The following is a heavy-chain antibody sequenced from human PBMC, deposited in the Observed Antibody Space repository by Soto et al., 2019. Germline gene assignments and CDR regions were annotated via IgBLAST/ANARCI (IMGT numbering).Heavy chain of an antibody. J-gene: IGHJ6*02. CDR1: GYSFTSYW. CDR3: ARAYYDSSGYSVYYYYFYGIDV. V-gene: IGHV5-51*01. Sequence: PGESLKISCKGSGYSFTSYWIGWVRQMPGKGLEWMKIIYPGDSDTRYSTSFQGQVTISADKSISTAYLQWSSLKASDTAMYYFARAYYDSSGYSVYYYYFYGIDVWGQ. CDR2: IYPGDSDT. D-gene: IGHD3-22*01.